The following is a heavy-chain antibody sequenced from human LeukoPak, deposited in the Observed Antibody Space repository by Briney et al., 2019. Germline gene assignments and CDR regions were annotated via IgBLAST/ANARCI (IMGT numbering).Heavy chain of an antibody. Sequence: PGGSLRLSCAASGFTFSDYYMSWIRQAPGKGLEWVSYISSSSSYTNYADSVKGRFTISRDNAKNSLYLQMNSLRAEDTAVYYCARADSAYVILVGFDYWGQGTLVTVSS. D-gene: IGHD5-12*01. CDR1: GFTFSDYY. J-gene: IGHJ4*02. CDR2: ISSSSSYT. V-gene: IGHV3-11*05. CDR3: ARADSAYVILVGFDY.